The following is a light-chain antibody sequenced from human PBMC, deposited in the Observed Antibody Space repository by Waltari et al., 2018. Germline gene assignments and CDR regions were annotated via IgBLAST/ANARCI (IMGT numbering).Light chain of an antibody. CDR1: SSNLGNNV. CDR3: ASWDDSLNGHWV. CDR2: RND. V-gene: IGLV1-44*01. Sequence: QSVLTQPPSASGTPGQRVTISCSGTSSNLGNNVVNWYQQVPGTAPQLLIDRNDVRPAGPHDRFAASRSGTSASLAISGLQSEDEAEYYCASWDDSLNGHWVFGGGTKVTVL. J-gene: IGLJ3*02.